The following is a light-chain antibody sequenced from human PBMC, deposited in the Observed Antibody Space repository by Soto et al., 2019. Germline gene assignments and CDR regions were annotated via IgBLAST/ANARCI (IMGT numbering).Light chain of an antibody. V-gene: IGKV3-15*01. J-gene: IGKJ4*01. Sequence: EIVMTQSPATLSVPPGERATLSCRASQSVSSNLAWYQQKPGQAPRLLMYGIATRATGIPASFSGSGSGTEFTLTISSLQSEDFAIYYCQQHNNWPLTFGGGTKVEI. CDR3: QQHNNWPLT. CDR1: QSVSSN. CDR2: GIA.